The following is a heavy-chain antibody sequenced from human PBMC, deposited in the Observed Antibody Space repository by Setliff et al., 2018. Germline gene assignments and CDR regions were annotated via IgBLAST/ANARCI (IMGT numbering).Heavy chain of an antibody. J-gene: IGHJ4*02. V-gene: IGHV4-59*11. CDR1: GGSISSHY. D-gene: IGHD1-1*01. CDR3: ARGPLEPRFPMYYFDY. Sequence: LPETLSLTCTVSGGSISSHYWSWIRQPPGKGLEWIGSIYYSGSTNYNPSLKSRVTISVDTSKNQFSLKLSSVTAADTAVYYCARGPLEPRFPMYYFDYWGQGTLVTVSS. CDR2: IYYSGST.